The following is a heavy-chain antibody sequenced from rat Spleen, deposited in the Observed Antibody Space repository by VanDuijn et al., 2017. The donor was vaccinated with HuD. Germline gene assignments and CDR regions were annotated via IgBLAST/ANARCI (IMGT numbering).Heavy chain of an antibody. J-gene: IGHJ4*01. CDR2: ISTGGGNT. CDR1: GFTYSNYV. V-gene: IGHV5S13*01. Sequence: EVQLVKSGGGLVQPGRSLKLSCAASGFTYSNYVMAWVRQAPTKGLEWVASISTGGGNTYYRDSVKGRFTISRDNAKNTLYLQMDSLRSEDTATYYCEKDKGVAYYGYNGVMDAWGQGASVTVSS. D-gene: IGHD1-9*01. CDR3: EKDKGVAYYGYNGVMDA.